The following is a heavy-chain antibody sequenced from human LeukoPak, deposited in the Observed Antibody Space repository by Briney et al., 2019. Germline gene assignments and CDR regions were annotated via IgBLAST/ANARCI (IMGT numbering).Heavy chain of an antibody. CDR1: GGSISSADYY. V-gene: IGHV4-31*03. D-gene: IGHD3-22*01. J-gene: IGHJ4*02. Sequence: SETLSLTCTVSGGSISSADYYWTWIRQHPGEGLEWIGHIYYSGSTYYNPSLKSRVSISVDTSKNQFSLKLSSVTAADTAVYYCARATYYYDSSGGPYYLDYWGQGTLVTVSS. CDR3: ARATYYYDSSGGPYYLDY. CDR2: IYYSGST.